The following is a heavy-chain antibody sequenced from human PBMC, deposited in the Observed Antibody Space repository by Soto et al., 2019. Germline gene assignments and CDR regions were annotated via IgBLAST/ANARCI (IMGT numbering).Heavy chain of an antibody. CDR2: IYYSGST. Sequence: QVQLQESGPGLVKPSQTLSLTCTVSGGSISSGGYYWSWIRQHPGKGLEWIGYIYYSGSTYYNPSLRSRVTISVDTSKNQFSLKLSSVTAADTAVYYCARDWCTNGVCRLDYWGQGTLVTVSS. CDR3: ARDWCTNGVCRLDY. D-gene: IGHD2-8*01. J-gene: IGHJ4*02. V-gene: IGHV4-31*03. CDR1: GGSISSGGYY.